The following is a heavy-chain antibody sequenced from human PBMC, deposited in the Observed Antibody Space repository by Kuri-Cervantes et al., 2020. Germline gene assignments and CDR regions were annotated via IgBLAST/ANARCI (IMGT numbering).Heavy chain of an antibody. Sequence: GGSLRLSCAASGFTFSSYAMHWVRQAPGKGLEYVSAISSNGGSTYYADSVKGRFTISRDNSKNTLYLQMNSLRAEDTAVYYCARDSYPDCSGGSCYSLGPFDYWGQGTLVTVSS. D-gene: IGHD2-15*01. CDR2: ISSNGGST. CDR3: ARDSYPDCSGGSCYSLGPFDY. V-gene: IGHV3-64*02. J-gene: IGHJ4*02. CDR1: GFTFSSYA.